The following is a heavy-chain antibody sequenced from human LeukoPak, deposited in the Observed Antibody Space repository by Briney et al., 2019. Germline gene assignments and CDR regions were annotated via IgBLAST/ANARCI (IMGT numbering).Heavy chain of an antibody. CDR3: ARVQGNWNYPHQKYYFDY. CDR2: ISAKNGNT. D-gene: IGHD1-7*01. CDR1: GYTFTTYG. Sequence: GASVKVSCKASGYTFTTYGITWVRQAPGQGLEWVGWISAKNGNTNYAQDFQGRVTLTRDTSTSAVSMELRRLRSDDTAVYYCARVQGNWNYPHQKYYFDYWGQGTLVTVSS. V-gene: IGHV1-18*01. J-gene: IGHJ4*02.